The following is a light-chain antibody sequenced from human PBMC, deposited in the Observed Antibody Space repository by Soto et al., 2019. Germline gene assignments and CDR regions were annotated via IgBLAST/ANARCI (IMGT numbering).Light chain of an antibody. V-gene: IGLV2-14*01. CDR2: DVS. CDR1: SSDVGGYNY. J-gene: IGLJ1*01. CDR3: SSYTSSRV. Sequence: QSALTQPASVSGSPGQSITISCTGTSSDVGGYNYVSWYQQHPGKAPKLMIYDVSNRPSGVSNRFSGSKSGNTASLTISGLQSADEADYYCSSYTSSRVFGTGIKRTVL.